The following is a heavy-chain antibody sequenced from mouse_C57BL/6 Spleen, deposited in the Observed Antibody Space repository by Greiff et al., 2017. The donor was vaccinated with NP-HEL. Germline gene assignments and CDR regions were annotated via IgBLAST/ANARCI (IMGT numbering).Heavy chain of an antibody. CDR3: DKPGFTTGDYAMDY. CDR1: GFSLPSYG. CDR2: IWGDGST. Sequence: VKLMESGPGLVAPSQRLSIPCTVSGFSLPSYGVSWVRQPPGKGLEWLGVIWGDGSTTYHSALISRLSISTDKSKSQVFITLNSLQTEDTATYFFDKPGFTTGDYAMDYWCQGTSVTLFS. V-gene: IGHV2-3*01. J-gene: IGHJ4*01.